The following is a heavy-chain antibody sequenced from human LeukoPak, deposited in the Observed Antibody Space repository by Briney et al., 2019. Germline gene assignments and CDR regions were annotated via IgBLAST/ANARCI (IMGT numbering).Heavy chain of an antibody. CDR2: INHSGST. CDR3: ASILMVGAYMDV. D-gene: IGHD1-26*01. Sequence: SETLSLTCTVSGGSISSYYWNWIRQPPGKGLEWIGEINHSGSTYYNPSLKSRVTISVDTSKNQFSLKLSSVTAADTAVYYCASILMVGAYMDVWGKGTTVTVSS. V-gene: IGHV4-59*08. CDR1: GGSISSYY. J-gene: IGHJ6*03.